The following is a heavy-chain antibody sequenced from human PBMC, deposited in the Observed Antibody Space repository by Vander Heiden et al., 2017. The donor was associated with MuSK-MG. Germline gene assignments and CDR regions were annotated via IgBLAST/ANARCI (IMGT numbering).Heavy chain of an antibody. J-gene: IGHJ4*02. D-gene: IGHD3-22*01. CDR1: GGTFSSYA. CDR3: ASELSDSSGYGVY. Sequence: QVQLVQSGAEVKKPGSSVKVSCKASGGTFSSYAISWVRQAPGQGLEWMGRIIPILGIANYAQKFQGRVTITADKSTSTAYMELSRLRSEDTAVYYCASELSDSSGYGVYWGQGPLVTVSS. CDR2: IIPILGIA. V-gene: IGHV1-69*04.